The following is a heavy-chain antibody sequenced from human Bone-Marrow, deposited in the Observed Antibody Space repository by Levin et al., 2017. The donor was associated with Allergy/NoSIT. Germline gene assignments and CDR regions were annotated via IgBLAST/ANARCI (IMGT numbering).Heavy chain of an antibody. CDR3: VRQGGGFAHYFYNSGDV. D-gene: IGHD5-12*01. CDR1: GFTFTGYY. Sequence: ASVKVSCRTSGFTFTGYYVHWVRQAPGQGLQWLGRINPKTGDTSYSQDFQGRLSMTADTSNSTISLELSSLRSDDTAVYYCVRQGGGFAHYFYNSGDVWGQWNTVIVSS. J-gene: IGHJ6*02. CDR2: INPKTGDT. V-gene: IGHV1-2*06.